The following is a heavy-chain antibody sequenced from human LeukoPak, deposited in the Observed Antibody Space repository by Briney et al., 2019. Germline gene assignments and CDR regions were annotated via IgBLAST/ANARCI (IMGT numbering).Heavy chain of an antibody. D-gene: IGHD2-2*02. Sequence: SETLSLTCTVSGGSISSYYWSWIRQPPGKGLEWIGYIYYSGSTNYNPSLKSRVTISVDTSKNQFSLKLSSVTAADTAVYYCARQGVVPAPINYWGQGTLVTVSS. V-gene: IGHV4-59*08. J-gene: IGHJ4*02. CDR2: IYYSGST. CDR1: GGSISSYY. CDR3: ARQGVVPAPINY.